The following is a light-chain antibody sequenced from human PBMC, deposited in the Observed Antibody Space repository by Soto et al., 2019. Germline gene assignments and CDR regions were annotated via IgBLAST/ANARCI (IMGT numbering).Light chain of an antibody. Sequence: QSALTQPASVSGSPGQSITISCTGTSSDVGGYNYVSWYQQHPGKAPNLMIYEVSNRPSGVCNRFSASKSGNTATLTISGLQTEDEADYYFSSYTTSSTRVFGTGTKVTVL. V-gene: IGLV2-14*01. CDR2: EVS. CDR1: SSDVGGYNY. J-gene: IGLJ1*01. CDR3: SSYTTSSTRV.